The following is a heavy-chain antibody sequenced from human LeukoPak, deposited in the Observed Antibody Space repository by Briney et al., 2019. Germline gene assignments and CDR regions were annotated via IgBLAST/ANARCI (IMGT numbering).Heavy chain of an antibody. D-gene: IGHD3-22*01. V-gene: IGHV4-31*03. CDR1: GGSISSGGYY. Sequence: PSQTLSLTCTVSGGSISSGGYYWSWIRQHPGKGLEWIGYIYYSGSTYYNPSLKSRVTISVDTSKNQFSLKLSSVTAADTAVYYCASSYYDSSGHRVAFDIWGQGTMATVSS. CDR3: ASSYYDSSGHRVAFDI. J-gene: IGHJ3*02. CDR2: IYYSGST.